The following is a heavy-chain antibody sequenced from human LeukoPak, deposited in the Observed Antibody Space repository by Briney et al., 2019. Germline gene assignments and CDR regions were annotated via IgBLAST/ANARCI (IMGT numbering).Heavy chain of an antibody. V-gene: IGHV3-9*01. CDR1: GFTFDDYA. Sequence: HSGRSLRLSCAASGFTFDDYAMHWLRQAPGKGLEWVSGISWNSGSIGYADSVKGRFTISRDNAKNSLYLQMNSLRAEDTALYYCAKDIGYAGTGGWFDPWGQGTLVTVSS. CDR3: AKDIGYAGTGGWFDP. D-gene: IGHD2-8*02. CDR2: ISWNSGSI. J-gene: IGHJ5*02.